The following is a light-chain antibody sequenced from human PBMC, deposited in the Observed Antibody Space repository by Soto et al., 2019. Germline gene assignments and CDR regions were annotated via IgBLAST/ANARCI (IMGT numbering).Light chain of an antibody. J-gene: IGLJ2*01. CDR2: EVS. CDR1: SSDVGGYNY. V-gene: IGLV2-14*01. CDR3: SSYTTRSTLVV. Sequence: QSVLTQPASVSGSPGQSITIACTGTSSDVGGYNYVSWYQQHPGKAPKVMIYEVSHRPSGVSDRFSGSKSGNTASLTISGRQAEDEADYYCSSYTTRSTLVVFGGGTKLTVL.